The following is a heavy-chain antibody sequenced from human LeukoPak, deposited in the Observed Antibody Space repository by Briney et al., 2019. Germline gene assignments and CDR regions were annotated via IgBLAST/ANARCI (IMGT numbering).Heavy chain of an antibody. CDR3: ARAMSSNWYFGYDY. D-gene: IGHD6-13*01. V-gene: IGHV3-7*01. CDR1: GFTFSRYW. CDR2: IKQDGSEK. J-gene: IGHJ4*02. Sequence: GGSLRLSCAASGFTFSRYWMSWVRQAPGKGLEWWANIKQDGSEKYYVDSVKGRFTISRDNAKNSLYLQMNSLRAEDTAVYYCARAMSSNWYFGYDYWGQGTLVTVSS.